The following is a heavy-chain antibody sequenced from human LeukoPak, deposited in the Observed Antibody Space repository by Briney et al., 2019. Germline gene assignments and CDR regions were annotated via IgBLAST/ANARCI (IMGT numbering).Heavy chain of an antibody. D-gene: IGHD6-6*01. CDR2: ISPTGSTT. J-gene: IGHJ4*02. V-gene: IGHV3-74*01. CDR3: ARGPNSNWSGLDF. Sequence: GGSLRLSCTASGFSFSGHWMHWARQLPGKGLVWVSRISPTGSTTSYADSVKGRFTVSRDNAKNTLYLQVNNLRAVGTAVYYCARGPNSNWSGLDFWGQGTLLTVSS. CDR1: GFSFSGHW.